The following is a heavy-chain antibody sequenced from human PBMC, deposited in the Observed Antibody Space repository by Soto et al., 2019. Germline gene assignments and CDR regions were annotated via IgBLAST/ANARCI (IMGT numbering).Heavy chain of an antibody. CDR3: ARKGAAASYAHYYMDV. CDR2: VYYSGNT. Sequence: QVQLQESGPGLVKPSETLSLTCTVSGGSISPYSWSWIRQPPGKGLEWIGYVYYSGNTNYNPSLASRVTISVDTARKRFSLNLTSATAAATAVYYCARKGAAASYAHYYMDVWGRGTAVTVSS. V-gene: IGHV4-59*01. J-gene: IGHJ6*03. D-gene: IGHD6-13*01. CDR1: GGSISPYS.